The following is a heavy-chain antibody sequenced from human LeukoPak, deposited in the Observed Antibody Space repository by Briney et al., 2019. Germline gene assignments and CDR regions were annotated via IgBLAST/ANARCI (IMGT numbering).Heavy chain of an antibody. V-gene: IGHV3-20*04. CDR3: ARRRVTFVRGVDITSYYFDY. Sequence: GGSLRLSCAASGFTFDDYGMSWVRQVPGKGLEWVSGINWNGGSTGYTDSVKGRFTISRDNVKNSLYLQMNSLRAEDTALYYCARRRVTFVRGVDITSYYFDYWGQGTLVTVSS. CDR2: INWNGGST. J-gene: IGHJ4*02. CDR1: GFTFDDYG. D-gene: IGHD3-10*01.